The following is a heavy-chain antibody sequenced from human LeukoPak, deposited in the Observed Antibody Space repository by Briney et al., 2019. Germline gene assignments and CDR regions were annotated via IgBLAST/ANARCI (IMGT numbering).Heavy chain of an antibody. CDR1: GFTFSSYE. J-gene: IGHJ4*02. Sequence: GGSLRLSCAASGFTFSSYEMNWVRQAPGKGLEWVSYISSSGSTIYYADSMKGRFTISRDNAKNSLYLQMNSLRAEDTAVYYCARGRYFDWLLNFDYWGQGTLVTVSS. CDR2: ISSSGSTI. CDR3: ARGRYFDWLLNFDY. V-gene: IGHV3-48*03. D-gene: IGHD3-9*01.